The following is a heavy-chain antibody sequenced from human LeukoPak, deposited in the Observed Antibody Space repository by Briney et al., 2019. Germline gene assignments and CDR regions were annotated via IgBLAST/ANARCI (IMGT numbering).Heavy chain of an antibody. V-gene: IGHV4-39*01. CDR1: GGSISSSSYY. J-gene: IGHJ4*02. Sequence: PSETVSLTCTVSGGSISSSSYYWGWIRRPPGKGLEWIGSIYYSGSTYYNPSLKSRVTISVDTSKNQFSLKLSSVTAACTAVYYFAVSYYYDSSGCFAIDFWGKGTLVTVSS. CDR2: IYYSGST. CDR3: AVSYYYDSSGCFAIDF. D-gene: IGHD3-22*01.